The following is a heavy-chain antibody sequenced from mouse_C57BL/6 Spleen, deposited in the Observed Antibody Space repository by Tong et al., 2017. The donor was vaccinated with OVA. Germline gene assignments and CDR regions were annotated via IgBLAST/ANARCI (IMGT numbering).Heavy chain of an antibody. CDR3: ARREVRRAWFAY. D-gene: IGHD2-14*01. CDR2: ISSGGSYT. J-gene: IGHJ3*01. Sequence: EVQLQESGGGLVKPGGSLKLSCAASGFTFSSYAMSWVRQTPEKRLEWVATISSGGSYTYYPDSVEGRFTISRDNAKNTLYLQMSSLKSEDTAMYYCARREVRRAWFAYWGQGTLVTVSA. V-gene: IGHV5-9-3*01. CDR1: GFTFSSYA.